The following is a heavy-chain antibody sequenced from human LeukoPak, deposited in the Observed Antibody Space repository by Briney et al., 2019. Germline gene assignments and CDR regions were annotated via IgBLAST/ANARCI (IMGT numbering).Heavy chain of an antibody. D-gene: IGHD3-22*01. V-gene: IGHV3-21*01. CDR1: GFTFSVYS. J-gene: IGHJ6*02. Sequence: GYLRLSCAASGFTFSVYSMSWVRQAPGKGLECVSSISDDSNYIYYADSVEGRFTISRDNSKNTLYLQMNSLRAEDTAVYYCARDYGYYDSSGYDGMDVWGQGTTVTVSS. CDR3: ARDYGYYDSSGYDGMDV. CDR2: ISDDSNYI.